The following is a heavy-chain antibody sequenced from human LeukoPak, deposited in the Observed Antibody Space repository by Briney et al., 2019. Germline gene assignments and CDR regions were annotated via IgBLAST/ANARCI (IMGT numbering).Heavy chain of an antibody. J-gene: IGHJ4*02. V-gene: IGHV3-74*01. D-gene: IGHD3-9*01. CDR1: GFTFSSYA. Sequence: GGSLRLSCAASGFTFSSYAMSWVRQAPGKGLVWVSRINSDGSSTSYADSVKGRFTIPRDNAKNTLYLQMNSLRAEDTAVYYCARAMRYFDWLTLGYWGQGTLVTVSS. CDR3: ARAMRYFDWLTLGY. CDR2: INSDGSST.